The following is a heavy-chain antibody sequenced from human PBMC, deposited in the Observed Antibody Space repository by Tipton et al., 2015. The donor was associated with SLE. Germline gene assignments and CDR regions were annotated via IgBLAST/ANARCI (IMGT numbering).Heavy chain of an antibody. CDR2: ISAYNGNT. CDR3: ARNLAVTPFDY. D-gene: IGHD2-21*02. J-gene: IGHJ4*02. V-gene: IGHV1-18*01. Sequence: QLVQSEAEVKKPGASVKVSCKASDYTFTSYGISWVRQAPGQGLEWMGWISAYNGNTKYAQNFQGRVTMTTDTSTSTAYMELRSLRSDDTAVYYCARNLAVTPFDYWGQGTLVTVSS. CDR1: DYTFTSYG.